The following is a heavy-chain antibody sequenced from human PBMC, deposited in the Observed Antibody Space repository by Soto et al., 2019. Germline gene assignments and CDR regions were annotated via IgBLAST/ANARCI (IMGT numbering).Heavy chain of an antibody. CDR2: ISAGGDSA. D-gene: IGHD3-9*01. CDR3: AKGKEAQYFDWLVNWFDP. J-gene: IGHJ5*02. Sequence: PGGSLRLSCAASGFMFSDYWMHWVRQAPGKGLEWVSGISAGGDSAYYGDSVKGRFTISRDNSKNTLYLQMNSLRAEDTAVYYCAKGKEAQYFDWLVNWFDPWGQGTLVTVSS. V-gene: IGHV3-23*01. CDR1: GFMFSDYW.